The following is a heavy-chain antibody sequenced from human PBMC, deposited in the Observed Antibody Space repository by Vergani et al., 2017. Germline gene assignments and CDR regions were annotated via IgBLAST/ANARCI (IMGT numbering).Heavy chain of an antibody. J-gene: IGHJ4*02. V-gene: IGHV3-33*01. CDR3: ARELGIGVATGY. Sequence: QVQLVESGGGVVQPGRSLRLSCAASGFTFSSYGMHWVRQAPGKGLEWVAVIWYDGSNKYYADSVKGRFTISRDNSKNTLYLQMNSLRAEDTAVYYCARELGIGVATGYWGQGTLVTVSS. CDR2: IWYDGSNK. D-gene: IGHD5-12*01. CDR1: GFTFSSYG.